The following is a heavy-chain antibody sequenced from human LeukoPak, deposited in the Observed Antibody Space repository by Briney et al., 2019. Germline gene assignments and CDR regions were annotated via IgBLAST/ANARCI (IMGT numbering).Heavy chain of an antibody. D-gene: IGHD4-17*01. J-gene: IGHJ4*02. V-gene: IGHV3-23*01. CDR3: AKDLYGDYKF. Sequence: QPGGFLRLSCAASGFTFSSYAMSWVRQAPGKGLEWVAAISDSGDSTYHADSVKGRFTISRDNSKNTLYLQMNSLRAEDTAVYYCAKDLYGDYKFWGQGTLVTVSS. CDR2: ISDSGDST. CDR1: GFTFSSYA.